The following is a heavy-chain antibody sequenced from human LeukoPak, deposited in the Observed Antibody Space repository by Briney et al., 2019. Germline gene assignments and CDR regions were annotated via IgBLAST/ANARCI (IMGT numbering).Heavy chain of an antibody. Sequence: PGGSLRLSCAASGFTFSSYWMNWVRQAPGKGLEWVSYISSSGSTIYYADSVKGRFTISRDNAKNSLYLQMSSLRAEDTAVYYCAELGITMIGGVWGKGTTVTISS. CDR3: AELGITMIGGV. CDR1: GFTFSSYW. V-gene: IGHV3-48*04. D-gene: IGHD3-10*02. CDR2: ISSSGSTI. J-gene: IGHJ6*04.